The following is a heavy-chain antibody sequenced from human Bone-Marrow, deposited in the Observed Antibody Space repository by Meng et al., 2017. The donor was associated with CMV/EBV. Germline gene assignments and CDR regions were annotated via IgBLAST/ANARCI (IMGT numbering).Heavy chain of an antibody. J-gene: IGHJ6*02. D-gene: IGHD7-27*01. Sequence: KVSCKGSGYSFTSYWIGWVRQMPGKGLEWMGIIYPGDSDTRYSPSFQGQVTISADKSISTAYLQWSSLKASDTAMYFCARRLGMGDYYYYGMDVWGQGTTVTVSS. CDR2: IYPGDSDT. CDR1: GYSFTSYW. CDR3: ARRLGMGDYYYYGMDV. V-gene: IGHV5-51*01.